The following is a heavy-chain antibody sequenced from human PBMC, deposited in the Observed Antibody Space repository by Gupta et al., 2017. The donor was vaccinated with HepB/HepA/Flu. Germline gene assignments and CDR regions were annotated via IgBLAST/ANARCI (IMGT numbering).Heavy chain of an antibody. V-gene: IGHV3-53*01. CDR1: AFTVFNHL. CDR2: IYSNGDA. Sequence: EVQLVQSGGGLIKPGGSLRLSCAASAFTVFNHLMYWVRLPPGKGPEWVSLIYSNGDASYADSVRTRFTISRDKSKNTLYLQMNSLRAEDTAMYFCARKTDTRVGGDYWGQGTLVTVSS. CDR3: ARKTDTRVGGDY. J-gene: IGHJ4*02. D-gene: IGHD1-26*01.